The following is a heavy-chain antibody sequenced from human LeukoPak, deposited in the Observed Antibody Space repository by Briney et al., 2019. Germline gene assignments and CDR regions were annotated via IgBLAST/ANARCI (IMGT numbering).Heavy chain of an antibody. CDR3: AKSPALWLEETGTAFDI. CDR2: ISDSGGNT. Sequence: GGSLRLSCAASRFTSSNYAMSWVRQAPGKGLEWVSAISDSGGNTFYADSVKGRFTISRDNSKNTLYLQMNSLRAEDTAVYYCAKSPALWLEETGTAFDIWGRGTMVTVSS. D-gene: IGHD3-10*01. CDR1: RFTSSNYA. V-gene: IGHV3-23*01. J-gene: IGHJ3*02.